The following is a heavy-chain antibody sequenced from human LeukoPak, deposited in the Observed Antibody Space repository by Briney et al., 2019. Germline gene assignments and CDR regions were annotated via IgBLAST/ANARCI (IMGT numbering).Heavy chain of an antibody. CDR3: TSINSSSDY. V-gene: IGHV3-73*01. CDR2: IRSKANSYAT. CDR1: GFTFSGSA. D-gene: IGHD6-6*01. Sequence: GGSLRLSCAASGFTFSGSAMPWVRQASGKGLEWVGRIRSKANSYATAYAASVKGRFTISRDDSKNTAYLQMNSLKTEDTAVYYCTSINSSSDYWGQGTLVTVSS. J-gene: IGHJ4*02.